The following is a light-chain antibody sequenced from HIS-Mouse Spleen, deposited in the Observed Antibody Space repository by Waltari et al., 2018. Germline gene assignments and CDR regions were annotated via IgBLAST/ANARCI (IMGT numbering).Light chain of an antibody. V-gene: IGLV2-14*03. Sequence: QSALTQPASVSGFPGQSITISCTGTSSDVGGYHYVSWYQQHPGKAPKLMIYDVSNRPSGGSKRFSGSKSGNTASLTISGLQAEDEADYYCSSYTSSSTLVFGGGTKLTVL. CDR1: SSDVGGYHY. CDR3: SSYTSSSTLV. J-gene: IGLJ2*01. CDR2: DVS.